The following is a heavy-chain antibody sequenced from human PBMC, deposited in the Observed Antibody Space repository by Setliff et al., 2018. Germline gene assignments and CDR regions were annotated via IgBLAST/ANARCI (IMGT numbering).Heavy chain of an antibody. Sequence: ASVKVSCKTSGFRFTSFGFSWVRQAPGQRLEWMGWINPGNGNTKYSQKFQGRVTITRDTSASTAYMELSSLRSEDTAVYYCARDKGYDSSGYYFYYYYYMDVWGKGTTVTVSS. V-gene: IGHV1-3*01. J-gene: IGHJ6*03. CDR2: INPGNGNT. CDR3: ARDKGYDSSGYYFYYYYYMDV. CDR1: GFRFTSFG. D-gene: IGHD3-22*01.